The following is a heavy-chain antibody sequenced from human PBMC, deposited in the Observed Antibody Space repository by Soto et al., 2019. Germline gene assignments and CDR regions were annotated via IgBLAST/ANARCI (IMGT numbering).Heavy chain of an antibody. Sequence: QVQLQESGPGLVKPSQTLSLTCTVSGGSINSGGYYWSWIRQHPGKGLEWIGYIYYSGRTYYNPSLKCRVTISIDTSKNQFSLTLSSVTAADTAVYYCARAQTIFGVITVFDYWGQGTLVTVSS. V-gene: IGHV4-31*03. CDR3: ARAQTIFGVITVFDY. CDR1: GGSINSGGYY. J-gene: IGHJ4*02. D-gene: IGHD3-3*01. CDR2: IYYSGRT.